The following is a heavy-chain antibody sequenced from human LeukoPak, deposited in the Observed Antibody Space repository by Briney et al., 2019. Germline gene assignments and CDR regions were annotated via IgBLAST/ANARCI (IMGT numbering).Heavy chain of an antibody. CDR2: IIPIFGTA. V-gene: IGHV1-69*13. CDR1: GGTFSSYA. Sequence: ASVKVSCKASGGTFSSYAISWVRQAPGQGLEWMGGIIPIFGTANYAQKFQGRVTITADESTSTAYMELSSLRSEDTAVYYCARVGYYYDSSGYYDDWGQGTLVTVSS. J-gene: IGHJ4*02. D-gene: IGHD3-22*01. CDR3: ARVGYYYDSSGYYDD.